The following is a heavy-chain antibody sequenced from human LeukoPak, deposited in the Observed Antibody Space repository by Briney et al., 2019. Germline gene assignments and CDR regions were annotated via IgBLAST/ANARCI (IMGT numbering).Heavy chain of an antibody. Sequence: AGSLRLSCAASGFTVSSNYMSWVRQAPGKGLEWVSVIYSGGGTYYADSVGGRFTISRDKSKNTLDLQMNSLRVEDTAVYYCARVIRGGVDYWGQGTLVTVSS. J-gene: IGHJ4*02. D-gene: IGHD3-10*01. CDR2: IYSGGGT. V-gene: IGHV3-53*01. CDR3: ARVIRGGVDY. CDR1: GFTVSSNY.